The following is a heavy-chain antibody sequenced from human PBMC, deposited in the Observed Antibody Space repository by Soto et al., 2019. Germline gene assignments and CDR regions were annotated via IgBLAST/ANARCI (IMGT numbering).Heavy chain of an antibody. CDR2: IIPILGIA. CDR1: GGTFSSYT. D-gene: IGHD6-13*01. V-gene: IGHV1-69*02. J-gene: IGHJ5*02. Sequence: SVKVSCKASGGTFSSYTISWVRQAPGQGLEWMGRIIPILGIANYAQKFQGRVTITADKSTSTAYMELSSLRSEDTAVYYCATRYSSSWSNWFDPWGQGTLVTVS. CDR3: ATRYSSSWSNWFDP.